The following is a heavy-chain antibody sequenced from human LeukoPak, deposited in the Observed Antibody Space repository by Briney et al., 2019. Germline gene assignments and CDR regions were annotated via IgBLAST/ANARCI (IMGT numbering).Heavy chain of an antibody. V-gene: IGHV1-8*01. Sequence: ASVKVSCKASGYTFTSYDINWVRQATGQGLEWMGWMNPNSGNTGYAQKFQGRVTMTTDTSTSTAYMELRSLRSDDTAVYYCARIWNSYGYFDAFDIWGQGTMVTVSS. J-gene: IGHJ3*02. D-gene: IGHD5-18*01. CDR3: ARIWNSYGYFDAFDI. CDR2: MNPNSGNT. CDR1: GYTFTSYD.